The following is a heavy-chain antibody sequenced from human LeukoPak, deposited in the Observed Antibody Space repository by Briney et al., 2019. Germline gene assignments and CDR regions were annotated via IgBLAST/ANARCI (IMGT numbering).Heavy chain of an antibody. Sequence: GGSLRLSCAASGFTFSSYAMHWVRQAPGKGLEWVAVISYDGSNKYYADSVKGRFTISRDNSKNTLYLQMNSLRAEDTAVYYCAKDRTPAEGSLDYWGQGTLVTVSS. CDR1: GFTFSSYA. J-gene: IGHJ4*02. CDR3: AKDRTPAEGSLDY. V-gene: IGHV3-30-3*01. CDR2: ISYDGSNK.